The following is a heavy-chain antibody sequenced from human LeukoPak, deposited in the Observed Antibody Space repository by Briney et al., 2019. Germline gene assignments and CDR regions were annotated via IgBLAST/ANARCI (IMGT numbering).Heavy chain of an antibody. D-gene: IGHD1-26*01. J-gene: IGHJ4*02. CDR1: GGSINSDNYS. Sequence: SQTLSLTCAVSGGSINSDNYSWSWIRQPPGEGLEWIGYIYHSGSTYYNPSLKSRVTMSVDRSKNQFSLKLNSVTAADTAVYYCARAISGSLDYWGQGSLVTVSS. V-gene: IGHV4-30-2*01. CDR2: IYHSGST. CDR3: ARAISGSLDY.